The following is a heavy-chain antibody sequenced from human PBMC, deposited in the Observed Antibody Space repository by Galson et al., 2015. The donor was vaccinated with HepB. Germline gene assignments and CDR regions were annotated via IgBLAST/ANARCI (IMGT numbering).Heavy chain of an antibody. CDR2: IDHRRST. CDR3: ARGYCSSTNCGARFLDY. V-gene: IGHV4-34*01. CDR1: GGSFSGYY. J-gene: IGHJ4*02. D-gene: IGHD2-2*01. Sequence: ETLSLTCAVYGGSFSGYYWSWIRQPPGKGLEWIGEIDHRRSTNYNPSLKSRATISVDPSKNQFSLNLNSVTAADTAIHYCARGYCSSTNCGARFLDYWGQESLVTVSS.